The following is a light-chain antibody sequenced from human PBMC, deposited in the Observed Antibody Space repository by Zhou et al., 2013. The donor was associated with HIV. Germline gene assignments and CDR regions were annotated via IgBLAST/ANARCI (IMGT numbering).Light chain of an antibody. Sequence: EIVLTQSPGTLSLSPGERATLSCRASHTVTSNYLAWYQHKPGQGPKVLIFGASPGPMASQTGSVAVGLGQTSTLTISSLEPEDFAVYYCQQRSNWPQFTFGPGTQSGY. J-gene: IGKJ3*01. CDR2: GAS. CDR1: HTVTSNY. CDR3: QQRSNWPQFT. V-gene: IGKV3D-20*02.